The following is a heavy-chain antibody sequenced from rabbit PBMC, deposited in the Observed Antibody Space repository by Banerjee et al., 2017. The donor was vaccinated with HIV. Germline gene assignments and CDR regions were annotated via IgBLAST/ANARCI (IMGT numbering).Heavy chain of an antibody. Sequence: QSLEESGGDLVKPGASLTLTCTASGFSFSSYYYMCWVRQAPGKGLEWIACIYTGSSGSTYYASWAKGRFTISKTSSTTVTLQMTSLTAADTATYFCARAGYGGYSSTTYDLWGPGTLVTVS. CDR1: GFSFSSYYY. J-gene: IGHJ4*01. D-gene: IGHD7-1*01. CDR3: ARAGYGGYSSTTYDL. CDR2: IYTGSSGST. V-gene: IGHV1S40*01.